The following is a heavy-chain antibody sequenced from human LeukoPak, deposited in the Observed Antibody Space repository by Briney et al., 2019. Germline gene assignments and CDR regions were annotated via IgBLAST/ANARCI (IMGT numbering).Heavy chain of an antibody. V-gene: IGHV1-69*04. CDR1: GYTFTSYA. Sequence: SVKVSCKASGYTFTSYAINWVRQAPGQGLEWMGRIIPILGIANYAQKLQGRVTITADKSTSTAYMELSSLRSEDTAVYYCARELSNRNIAAARRGYAFDIWGQGTMVTVSS. CDR2: IIPILGIA. J-gene: IGHJ3*02. CDR3: ARELSNRNIAAARRGYAFDI. D-gene: IGHD6-13*01.